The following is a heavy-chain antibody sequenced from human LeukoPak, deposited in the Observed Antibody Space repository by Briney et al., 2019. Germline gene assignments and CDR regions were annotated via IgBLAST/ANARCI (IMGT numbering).Heavy chain of an antibody. Sequence: GGSLRLSCAASGFTFSNAWMSWVRQAPGKGLEWVSSISSSSTYIYYADSVKGRFTISRDNAKNSLYVQMNSLRAEDTAVYYCARYVCSRTSCTAPDYYYYYMDVWGKGTTVTVSS. CDR3: ARYVCSRTSCTAPDYYYYYMDV. CDR1: GFTFSNAW. D-gene: IGHD2-2*01. CDR2: ISSSSTYI. V-gene: IGHV3-21*01. J-gene: IGHJ6*03.